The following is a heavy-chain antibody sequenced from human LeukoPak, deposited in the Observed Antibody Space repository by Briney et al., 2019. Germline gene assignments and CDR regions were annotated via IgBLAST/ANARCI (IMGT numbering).Heavy chain of an antibody. CDR3: ARQPPQGVVILVAASNWFDP. CDR2: IYYSGST. J-gene: IGHJ5*02. Sequence: SETLSLTCTVSGDSISSYYWSWIRQPPGKGLEWIGYIYYSGSTNNNPSLRSRVTISVDTSKNQFSLKLSSVTAADTAVYYCARQPPQGVVILVAASNWFDPWGQGTLVTVSS. D-gene: IGHD3-3*01. CDR1: GDSISSYY. V-gene: IGHV4-59*08.